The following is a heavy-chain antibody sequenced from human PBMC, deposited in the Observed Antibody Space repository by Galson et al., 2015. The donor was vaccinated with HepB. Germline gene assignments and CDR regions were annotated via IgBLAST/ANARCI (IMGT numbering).Heavy chain of an antibody. CDR3: AKDMGVYDY. J-gene: IGHJ4*02. CDR2: ISYDGSNK. CDR1: GFTFSSYG. Sequence: SLRLSCAASGFTFSSYGMHWVRQAPGKGLEWVAVISYDGSNKYYADSVKGRFTISRDNSKNTLYLRMNSLRAEDTAVYYCAKDMGVYDYWGQGTLVTVSS. D-gene: IGHD5/OR15-5a*01. V-gene: IGHV3-30*18.